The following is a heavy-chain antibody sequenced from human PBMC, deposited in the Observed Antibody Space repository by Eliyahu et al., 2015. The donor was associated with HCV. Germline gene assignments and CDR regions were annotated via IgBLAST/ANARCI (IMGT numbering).Heavy chain of an antibody. Sequence: QVQLQESGPGLLKPSETLSLTCPVXXXSINNXXWXWIRQPPGKGLEXXGDXYYTGSTNYNPSLKSRVSISVDRSNNQFSLKLSSVTAADTAVYYCTRQPPNTASFDYWAQGTXVTVSS. J-gene: IGHJ4*02. CDR2: XYYTGST. CDR1: XXSINNXX. V-gene: IGHV4-59*08. CDR3: TRQPPNTASFDY. D-gene: IGHD5-18*01.